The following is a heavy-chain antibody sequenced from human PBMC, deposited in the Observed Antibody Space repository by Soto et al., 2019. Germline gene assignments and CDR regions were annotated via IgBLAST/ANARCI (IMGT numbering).Heavy chain of an antibody. CDR2: ISGSGGST. Sequence: GGSLRLSCAASGFTFSSYAMSWVRQAPGKGLEWVSAISGSGGSTYYADSVKGRFTISRDNSKNTLYLQMNSLRAEDTAVYYCAKDVVGAVYYYRYLMDVWGQGTTVTVSS. V-gene: IGHV3-23*01. CDR1: GFTFSSYA. D-gene: IGHD1-26*01. J-gene: IGHJ6*02. CDR3: AKDVVGAVYYYRYLMDV.